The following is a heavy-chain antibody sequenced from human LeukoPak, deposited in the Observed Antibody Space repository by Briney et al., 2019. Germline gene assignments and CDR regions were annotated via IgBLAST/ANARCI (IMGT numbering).Heavy chain of an antibody. V-gene: IGHV1-8*01. CDR1: GYTFTNFD. J-gene: IGHJ4*02. CDR2: MNPVSGNA. Sequence: ASVKGSCKASGYTFTNFDINWVRQAPGQGLEWMGWMNPVSGNAGSAQKFQGRVTLTRDTSISTAYMELSSLRSDDTAFYYCARAPMGAAALYWGQGTLVTVSS. D-gene: IGHD6-13*01. CDR3: ARAPMGAAALY.